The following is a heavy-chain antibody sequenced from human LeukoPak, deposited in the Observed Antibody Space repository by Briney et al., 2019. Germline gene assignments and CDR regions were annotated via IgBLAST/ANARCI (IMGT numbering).Heavy chain of an antibody. CDR3: ARGGGWYEN. Sequence: PSETLSLTCTVSGGSINNYYWSWIRLPPGKELEWIGYIYYTGGTNYNPSLKSRVTILVDPSKNQFSLKLSSVTTADTAVYYCARGGGWYENWGQGTLVTVSS. CDR2: IYYTGGT. J-gene: IGHJ4*02. CDR1: GGSINNYY. V-gene: IGHV4-59*01. D-gene: IGHD6-19*01.